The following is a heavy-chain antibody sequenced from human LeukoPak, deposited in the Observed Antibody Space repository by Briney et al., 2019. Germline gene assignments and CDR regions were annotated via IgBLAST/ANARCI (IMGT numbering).Heavy chain of an antibody. CDR3: AKVRGTAMVTSYFDY. D-gene: IGHD5-18*01. CDR1: GFTFSSYA. Sequence: GGSLRLSCAASGFTFSSYAMSWVRQAPGKGLEWVSTISGSGNNTYYADSVKGRFTISRDNSKDTLFLQMNSLRAEGTAVYYCAKVRGTAMVTSYFDYWGQGTLVTVSS. J-gene: IGHJ4*02. CDR2: ISGSGNNT. V-gene: IGHV3-23*01.